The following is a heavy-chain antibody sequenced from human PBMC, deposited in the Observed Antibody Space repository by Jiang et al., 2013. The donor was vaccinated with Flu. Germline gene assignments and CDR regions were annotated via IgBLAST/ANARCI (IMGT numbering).Heavy chain of an antibody. CDR2: INAGNGNT. J-gene: IGHJ4*02. CDR3: ASGSLYYDYIWGSLSGAFDY. D-gene: IGHD3-16*01. V-gene: IGHV1-3*01. Sequence: RQAPGQRLEWMGWINAGNGNTKYSQKFQGRVTITRDTSASTAYMELSSLRSEDTAVYYCASGSLYYDYIWGSLSGAFDYWGQGTLVTVSS.